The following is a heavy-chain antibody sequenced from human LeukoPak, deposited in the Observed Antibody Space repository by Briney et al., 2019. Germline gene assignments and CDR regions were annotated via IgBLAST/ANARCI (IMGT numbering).Heavy chain of an antibody. CDR3: ARDARGTAAGTWFDP. Sequence: SETLSLTCTVSGGSISYYYWSWIRQPAGKGLERIGRVYSSGSTNYNPSLKSRVTMSVDTSKNQFSLKLSSVTAADTAVYYCARDARGTAAGTWFDPWGQGTLVTVSA. CDR1: GGSISYYY. J-gene: IGHJ5*02. V-gene: IGHV4-4*07. CDR2: VYSSGST. D-gene: IGHD6-13*01.